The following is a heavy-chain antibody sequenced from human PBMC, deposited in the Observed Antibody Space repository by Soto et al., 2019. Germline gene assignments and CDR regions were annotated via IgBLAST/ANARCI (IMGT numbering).Heavy chain of an antibody. CDR2: TSYDGSNK. V-gene: IGHV3-30-3*01. CDR3: ARGNSGYDSTFDY. D-gene: IGHD5-12*01. CDR1: GFTFSNYA. J-gene: IGHJ4*02. Sequence: QVQLVESGGGVVQPGRSLRLSCAASGFTFSNYAMHWVRQAPGKGLEWVAVTSYDGSNKYYADSVKGRFTISRDNSKNTVHLQINSLRAEDTAVYYCARGNSGYDSTFDYWGQGTLVTVSS.